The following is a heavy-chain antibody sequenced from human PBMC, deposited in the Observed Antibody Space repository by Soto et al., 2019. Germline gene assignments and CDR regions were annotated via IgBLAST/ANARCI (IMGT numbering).Heavy chain of an antibody. J-gene: IGHJ4*02. D-gene: IGHD1-26*01. CDR1: GFSFSDSA. V-gene: IGHV3-73*02. CDR2: LRDKANHYAT. Sequence: EVQLVESGGGWVQPGGSLKLSCSGSGFSFSDSAIHWVRQASGQGLEWVGRLRDKANHYATAYDVSVRGRFTISRDDSENTAYLQMNSLKTEDTAVYYCTRPPSGSYGDDYDYWGQGTLVTVSS. CDR3: TRPPSGSYGDDYDY.